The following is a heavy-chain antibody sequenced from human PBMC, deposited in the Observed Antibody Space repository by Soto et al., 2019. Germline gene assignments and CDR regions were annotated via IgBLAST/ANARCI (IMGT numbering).Heavy chain of an antibody. CDR1: CDSSNSRY. J-gene: IGHJ4*02. D-gene: IGHD3-10*01. V-gene: IGHV4-59*11. Sequence: SETLSLTCSVSCDSSNSRYWSWIRQPPGKGLEWIGYIDYVGSTNYAPSLQSRVTMSVDTSKNQVSLKLRYVTAADTAVYYCVRQRGNYFDFWGQGTLVTVSS. CDR3: VRQRGNYFDF. CDR2: IDYVGST.